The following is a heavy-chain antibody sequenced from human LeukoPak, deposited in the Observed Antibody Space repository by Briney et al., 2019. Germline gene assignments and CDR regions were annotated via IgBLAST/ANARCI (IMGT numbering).Heavy chain of an antibody. V-gene: IGHV3-9*01. J-gene: IGHJ4*02. D-gene: IGHD1-26*01. CDR2: ISWNSGSI. Sequence: GGSLRLSCAASGFTFDDYAMHWVRQAPGKGLEWVPGISWNSGSIGYADSVKGRFTISRDNAKNSLYLQMNSLRAEDTALYYCAKSPNQYSGSYYDYFDYWGQGTLVTVSS. CDR1: GFTFDDYA. CDR3: AKSPNQYSGSYYDYFDY.